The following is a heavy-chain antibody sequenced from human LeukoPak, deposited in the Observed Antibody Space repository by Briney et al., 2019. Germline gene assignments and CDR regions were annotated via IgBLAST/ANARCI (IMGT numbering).Heavy chain of an antibody. Sequence: ASVKLSCKASGYTFTCSYMHWVRHAPGQGLELMGWISVYDGSTNYVQKVQGRVTMTTDTSTSTAYMELRSLRSDDTAVYYCARVDYYDSSGYYRGNAFDIWGQGTMVTVSS. V-gene: IGHV1-18*04. D-gene: IGHD3-22*01. CDR1: GYTFTCSY. CDR2: ISVYDGST. CDR3: ARVDYYDSSGYYRGNAFDI. J-gene: IGHJ3*02.